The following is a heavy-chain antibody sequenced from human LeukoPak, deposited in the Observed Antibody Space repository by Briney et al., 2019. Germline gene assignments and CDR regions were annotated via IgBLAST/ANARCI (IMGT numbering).Heavy chain of an antibody. CDR3: ARVGYCSSTSCSFGYGMDV. V-gene: IGHV4-61*01. CDR2: IYYSGST. D-gene: IGHD2-2*03. Sequence: PSETLSLTCTVSGGSVSSGSYYWSWIRQPPGKGLEWIGYIYYSGSTNYNPSLKSRVTISVDTSKNQFSLKLSSVTAADTAVYYCARVGYCSSTSCSFGYGMDVWGKGTTVTVSS. J-gene: IGHJ6*04. CDR1: GGSVSSGSYY.